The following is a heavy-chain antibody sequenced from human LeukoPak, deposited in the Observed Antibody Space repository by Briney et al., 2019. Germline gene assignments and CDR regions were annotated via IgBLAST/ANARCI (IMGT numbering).Heavy chain of an antibody. CDR2: ISGSGGST. V-gene: IGHV3-23*01. CDR3: AKDGTYYGSGRRFDP. J-gene: IGHJ5*02. D-gene: IGHD3-10*01. CDR1: GFTFSSYA. Sequence: PGGSLRLSCAASGFTFSSYAMSWVRQAPGKGLEWVSAISGSGGSTYYADSLKGRFTISRDNSKNTLYLQMNSLRAEDTAVYYCAKDGTYYGSGRRFDPWGQGTLVTVSS.